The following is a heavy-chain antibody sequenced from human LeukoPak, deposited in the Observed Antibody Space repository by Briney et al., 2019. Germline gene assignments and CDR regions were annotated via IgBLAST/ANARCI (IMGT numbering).Heavy chain of an antibody. CDR3: ARNRYSGSYPPDY. CDR2: IRQDGSDK. J-gene: IGHJ4*02. Sequence: GGSLRLSCEASGFTFNSYHWVRQAPGKGLEWVSFIRQDGSDKYYADSVKGRFTISRDNSMNTLYLQMNSLRAEDTAVYYCARNRYSGSYPPDYWGQGTLVTVSS. CDR1: GFTFNSY. V-gene: IGHV3-30*02. D-gene: IGHD1-26*01.